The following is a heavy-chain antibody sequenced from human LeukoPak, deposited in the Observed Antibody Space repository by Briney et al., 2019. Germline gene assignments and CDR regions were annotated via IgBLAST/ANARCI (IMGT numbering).Heavy chain of an antibody. V-gene: IGHV3-53*01. CDR2: IYSGGRT. CDR3: GRDLSWGATDS. D-gene: IGHD3-16*01. Sequence: PGGSLRLSCAASGFTVSSNYMSWVRQAPGKGLEWVSVIYSGGRTYYADSVKGRFTISRDNSKNTLYLQMNSLRAEDTAVYYCGRDLSWGATDSWGQGTQVIASS. J-gene: IGHJ4*02. CDR1: GFTVSSNY.